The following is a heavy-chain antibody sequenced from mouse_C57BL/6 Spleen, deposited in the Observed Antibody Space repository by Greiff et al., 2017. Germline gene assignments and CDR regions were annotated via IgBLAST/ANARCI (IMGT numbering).Heavy chain of an antibody. CDR3: AGGGPSWDVAECYFDY. CDR1: GFTFSSYA. J-gene: IGHJ2*01. Sequence: EVKLVESGGGLVKPGGSLKLSCAASGFTFSSYAMSWVRQTPEKRLEWVATISDGGSYTYYPDNVKGRFTISRDNAKNNLYLQMSHLKAEDTAMYYCAGGGPSWDVAECYFDYWGQGTTLTVSS. CDR2: ISDGGSYT. V-gene: IGHV5-4*03. D-gene: IGHD4-1*01.